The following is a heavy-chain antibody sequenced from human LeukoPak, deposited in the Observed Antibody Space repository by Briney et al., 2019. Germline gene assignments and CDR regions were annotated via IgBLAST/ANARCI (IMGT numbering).Heavy chain of an antibody. CDR2: LGTNGDA. CDR1: GFSFSDYD. V-gene: IGHV3-13*01. D-gene: IGHD6-6*01. Sequence: GGSLRLSCVASGFSFSDYDMYWVRQAAGRGLEWVSALGTNGDAYYLGSVRGRFTISRENVKNSLYLQMNSLGVEDTAVYYCARGWRGIASHYHGMDVWGQGTTVTVS. CDR3: ARGWRGIASHYHGMDV. J-gene: IGHJ6*02.